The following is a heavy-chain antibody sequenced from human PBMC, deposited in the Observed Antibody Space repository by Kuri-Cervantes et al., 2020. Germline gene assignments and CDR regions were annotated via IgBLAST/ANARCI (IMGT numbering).Heavy chain of an antibody. J-gene: IGHJ2*01. CDR2: ISSSSSYI. Sequence: GESLKISCAASGFTFSSYAMHWVRQAPGKGLEWVSSISSSSSYIYYADSVKGRFTISRENAKNSLYLQMNSLRAGDTAVYYCARGEYYYDSSGPKGYFDLWGRGTLVTVSS. V-gene: IGHV3-21*01. CDR1: GFTFSSYA. CDR3: ARGEYYYDSSGPKGYFDL. D-gene: IGHD3-22*01.